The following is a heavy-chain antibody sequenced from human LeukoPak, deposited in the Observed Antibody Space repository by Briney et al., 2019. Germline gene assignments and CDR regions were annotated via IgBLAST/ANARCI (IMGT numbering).Heavy chain of an antibody. CDR3: ARDSSGPRGEGGAFDI. CDR1: GFTFSSYA. J-gene: IGHJ3*02. Sequence: PGGSLRLSCAASGFTFSSYAMHWVRQAPGKGLEYVSAISSNGGSTYYANSVKGRFTISRDNSKNTLYLQMGSLRAEDMAVYYCARDSSGPRGEGGAFDIWGQGTMVTVSS. V-gene: IGHV3-64*01. D-gene: IGHD3-10*01. CDR2: ISSNGGST.